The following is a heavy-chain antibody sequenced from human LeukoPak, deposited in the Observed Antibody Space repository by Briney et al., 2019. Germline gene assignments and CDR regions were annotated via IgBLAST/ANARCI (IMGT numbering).Heavy chain of an antibody. J-gene: IGHJ4*02. CDR1: GFSFSTYG. V-gene: IGHV3-30*02. CDR2: IRYDGSDK. CDR3: AKDGAFDY. Sequence: GGSLRLSCAASGFSFSTYGMHWVRQAPGKGLEWVAFIRYDGSDKYYVDSVRGRFTISRDNSKNTLYLQMNSLRAEDTAVYYCAKDGAFDYWGQGTLVTVSP.